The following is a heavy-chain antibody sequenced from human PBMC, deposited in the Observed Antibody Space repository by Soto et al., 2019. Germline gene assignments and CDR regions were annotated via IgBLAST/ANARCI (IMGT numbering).Heavy chain of an antibody. Sequence: QVQLQESGPGLVKPSETLSLTCTVSGGSISTYYWNWIRQPAGKGLEWIGHIYFTGSTNYNPSLKSRVTMSLDTSNNRCPLKLSSGTAADTAVYYCARFKSAAGIDWGQGTLVTVSS. D-gene: IGHD6-13*01. V-gene: IGHV4-4*07. CDR1: GGSISTYY. CDR3: ARFKSAAGID. J-gene: IGHJ4*02. CDR2: IYFTGST.